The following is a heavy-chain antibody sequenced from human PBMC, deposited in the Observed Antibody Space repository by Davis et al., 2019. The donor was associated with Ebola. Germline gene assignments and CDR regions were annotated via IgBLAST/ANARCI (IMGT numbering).Heavy chain of an antibody. CDR2: IRYDGSNK. CDR1: GFNISNHA. CDR3: ANLTPGPGTA. V-gene: IGHV3-30*02. D-gene: IGHD1-1*01. J-gene: IGHJ5*02. Sequence: PGGSLRLSCAVVGFNISNHAMNWIRQAPGKGLEWVAFIRYDGSNKYYADSVKGRFTISRDNSKNTLWLQMNSLRAEDTALYYCANLTPGPGTAWGQGTLVTVSS.